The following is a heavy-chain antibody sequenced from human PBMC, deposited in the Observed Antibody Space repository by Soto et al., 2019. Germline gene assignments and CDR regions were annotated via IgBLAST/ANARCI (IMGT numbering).Heavy chain of an antibody. CDR1: GYAFPHYV. J-gene: IGHJ4*02. CDR3: ARSGEHPLDY. V-gene: IGHV1-18*01. Sequence: ASVKVSCKTSGYAFPHYVINCVRQAPGHGLEWMGFSTHTGNTNYAQNFQGRVVLTTDTSTSTAYMEVTSLRSDDTAVYYCARSGEHPLDYWGQGTPVTVSS. CDR2: STHTGNT. D-gene: IGHD1-26*01.